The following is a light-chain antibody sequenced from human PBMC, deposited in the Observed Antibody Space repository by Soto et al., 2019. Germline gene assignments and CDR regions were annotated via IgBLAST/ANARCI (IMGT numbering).Light chain of an antibody. J-gene: IGLJ3*02. CDR1: SSNIGNNY. CDR2: DNS. V-gene: IGLV1-51*01. CDR3: GTWDSSLSVWV. Sequence: QSVLTQPPSVSAAPGQTVTISCSGSSSNIGNNYVSWYQQLPGTAPKLLIYDNSMRPSRIPDRFSGSKSGTSATLGITGLQTGDEADYYCGTWDSSLSVWVFGGGTKLTVL.